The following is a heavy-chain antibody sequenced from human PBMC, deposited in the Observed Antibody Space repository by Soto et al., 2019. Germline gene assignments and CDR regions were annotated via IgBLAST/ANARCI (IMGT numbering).Heavy chain of an antibody. CDR2: IWYDGSNK. CDR3: ARDQRGSSFYYYYGMDV. J-gene: IGHJ6*02. CDR1: GFTFSSYG. V-gene: IGHV3-33*01. Sequence: GGSLRLSCAASGFTFSSYGMHWVRQAPGKGLEWVAVIWYDGSNKNYADSVKGRFTISRDNSKNTLYLQMNSLRAEDTAVYYCARDQRGSSFYYYYGMDVWGQGTTVTVSS. D-gene: IGHD6-19*01.